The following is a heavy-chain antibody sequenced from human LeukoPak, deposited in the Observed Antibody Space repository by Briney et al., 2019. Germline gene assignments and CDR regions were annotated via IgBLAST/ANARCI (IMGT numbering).Heavy chain of an antibody. D-gene: IGHD3-9*01. Sequence: SETLSLTCADYGGSFSGYYWSWIRQPPGKGLEWIGEINHSGSTNYNPSLKSRVTISVDTSKNQFSLKLSSVTAADTAVYYCARGRDYDILTGLRDWGQGTLVTVSS. CDR3: ARGRDYDILTGLRD. V-gene: IGHV4-34*01. CDR2: INHSGST. CDR1: GGSFSGYY. J-gene: IGHJ4*02.